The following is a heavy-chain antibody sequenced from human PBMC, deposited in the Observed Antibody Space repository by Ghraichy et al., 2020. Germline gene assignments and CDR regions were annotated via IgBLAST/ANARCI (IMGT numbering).Heavy chain of an antibody. CDR3: AKGRYGDYAYNWFDP. J-gene: IGHJ5*02. CDR2: ISGGGGST. Sequence: SCAASGFTFNSYAMSWVRQAPGKGLEWVSAISGGGGSTYYADSVKGRFTISRDNSKSTLYLQMNSLRVEDTAVYYCAKGRYGDYAYNWFDPWGQGTLVTVSS. V-gene: IGHV3-23*01. D-gene: IGHD5-12*01. CDR1: GFTFNSYA.